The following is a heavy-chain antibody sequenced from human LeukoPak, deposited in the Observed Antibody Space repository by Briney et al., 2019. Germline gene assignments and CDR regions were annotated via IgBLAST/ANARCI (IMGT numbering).Heavy chain of an antibody. Sequence: GSLRLSCAASGFTFSSYGMHWVRQAPGKGLEWVAVISYDGSNKYYADSVKGRFTISRDNSKNTLYLQMNSLRAEDTAVYYCARESRRYDSSGYYYAFDYWGQGTLVTVSS. D-gene: IGHD3-22*01. CDR3: ARESRRYDSSGYYYAFDY. CDR1: GFTFSSYG. V-gene: IGHV3-30*19. CDR2: ISYDGSNK. J-gene: IGHJ4*02.